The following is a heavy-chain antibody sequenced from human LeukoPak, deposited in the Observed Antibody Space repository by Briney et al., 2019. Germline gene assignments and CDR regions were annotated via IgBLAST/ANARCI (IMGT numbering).Heavy chain of an antibody. Sequence: SETLSPTCTVSGGSISGYCWSWIRQSPGKGLEWIGYIYYSGSPNYNPSLKRRVTISVDTSKNQFSLKLSSVTAADTAVYYCARSSWGSSSGLYEADYWGQGTLVTVSS. CDR3: ARSSWGSSSGLYEADY. CDR2: IYYSGSP. J-gene: IGHJ4*02. CDR1: GGSISGYC. D-gene: IGHD6-19*01. V-gene: IGHV4-59*01.